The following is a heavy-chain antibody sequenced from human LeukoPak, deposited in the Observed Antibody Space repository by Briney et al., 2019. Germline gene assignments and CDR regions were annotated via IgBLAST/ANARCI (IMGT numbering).Heavy chain of an antibody. CDR1: GYTFTSYV. V-gene: IGHV1-18*01. J-gene: IGHJ4*02. CDR2: TSGYIGKT. D-gene: IGHD3-9*01. CDR3: ARDPYDLLTGYYSGSGGDY. Sequence: GALVKISCKASGYTFTSYVINWVRQAPGQGLEWVGWTSGYIGKTKYAQKLQGRVTMTTDTSTSTAYMELRRLRSDDTAVYFCARDPYDLLTGYYSGSGGDYWGQGTLVTVSS.